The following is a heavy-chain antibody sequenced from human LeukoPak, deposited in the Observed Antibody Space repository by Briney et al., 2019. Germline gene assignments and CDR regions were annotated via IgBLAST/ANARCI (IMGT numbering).Heavy chain of an antibody. V-gene: IGHV3-23*01. CDR2: LSGSGGNT. D-gene: IGHD1-26*01. J-gene: IGHJ4*02. Sequence: SGGSLRLSCAASGFTFSSYAMSWVRQAPGKGLEWVSGLSGSGGNTIYADSVKGRFTISRDNAKNSLYLQMNSLRAEDTAVYYCATGRPEFDYWGQGTLVTVSS. CDR1: GFTFSSYA. CDR3: ATGRPEFDY.